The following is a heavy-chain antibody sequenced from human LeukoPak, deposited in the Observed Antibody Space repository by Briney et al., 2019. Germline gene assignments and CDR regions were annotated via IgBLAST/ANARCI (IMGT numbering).Heavy chain of an antibody. CDR2: ISSSGSTI. CDR1: GVTFSSYE. CDR3: AELGITMIGGV. Sequence: GALLLSCGAAGVTFSSYEMKWGRRAAGKGVEGVAYISSSGSTIYYSESVKGRFTISRGDTKNSMYLQMKSMRGEDTAVYYCAELGITMIGGVWGKGTTVTISS. V-gene: IGHV3-48*03. J-gene: IGHJ6*04. D-gene: IGHD3-10*02.